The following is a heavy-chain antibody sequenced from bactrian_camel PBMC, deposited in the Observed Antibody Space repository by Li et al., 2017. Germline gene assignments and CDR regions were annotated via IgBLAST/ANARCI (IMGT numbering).Heavy chain of an antibody. CDR2: IYSDGSKT. CDR3: AAGFLIPGACGRGTWLGRTLMY. J-gene: IGHJ4*01. V-gene: IGHV3-2*01. Sequence: VQLVESGGGLVEPGGSLRLSCKVSGFTFSLYYMSWVRQAPGKGLEWVSSIYSDGSKTLYADSVKGRFTITQVDGRKAIDLEMNNLKLEDTAVYYCAAGFLIPGACGRGTWLGRTLMYSGQGTQVTVS. D-gene: IGHD8*01. CDR1: GFTFSLYY.